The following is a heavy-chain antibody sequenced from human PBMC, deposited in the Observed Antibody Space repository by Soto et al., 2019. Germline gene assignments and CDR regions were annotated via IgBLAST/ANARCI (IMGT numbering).Heavy chain of an antibody. CDR1: GGSISGYY. CDR3: ARAPSKVAVFGRYYFDY. V-gene: IGHV4-59*01. D-gene: IGHD3-3*01. CDR2: IYYSGST. J-gene: IGHJ4*01. Sequence: SETLSLTCTVSGGSISGYYWSWIRQPPGKGLEWIGYIYYSGSTNYNPSVKSRVTMSVDTTKNQFSLKLSSVTAADTAVYYCARAPSKVAVFGRYYFDYWGQGILVTVSS.